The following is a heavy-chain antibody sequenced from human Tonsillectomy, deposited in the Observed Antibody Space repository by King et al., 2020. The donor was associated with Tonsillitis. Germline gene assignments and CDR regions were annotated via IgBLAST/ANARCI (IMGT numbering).Heavy chain of an antibody. CDR2: IYYSGST. Sequence: VQLQESGPGLVKPSQTLSHTCTVSGGSISSGGYYWSWIRPHPGKGLEWIGYIYYSGSTYYNPSLKSRVTISVDTSKNQFSLKLSSWTAADTAVHYCAGGDPLPPIFGAGMFDYWGQGTLVTVSS. V-gene: IGHV4-31*03. D-gene: IGHD3-3*01. CDR3: AGGDPLPPIFGAGMFDY. CDR1: GGSISSGGYY. J-gene: IGHJ4*02.